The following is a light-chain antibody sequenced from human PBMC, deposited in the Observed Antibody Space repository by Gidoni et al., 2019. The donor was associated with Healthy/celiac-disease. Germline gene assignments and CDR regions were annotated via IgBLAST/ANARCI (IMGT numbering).Light chain of an antibody. CDR2: GAS. J-gene: IGKJ1*01. CDR3: QRYGSSPQT. V-gene: IGKV3-20*01. CDR1: QSVSSSD. Sequence: EIVLTQSPGTLSLSPGERATLSCRASQSVSSSDLAWYQQKPGQAPRLLSYGASSRATGIPDRFSGSGSGTDFTLTISRLEPEDFAVYYCQRYGSSPQTFGQGTKVEIK.